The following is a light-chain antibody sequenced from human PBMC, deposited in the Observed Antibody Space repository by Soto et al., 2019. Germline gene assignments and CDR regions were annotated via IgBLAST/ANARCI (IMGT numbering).Light chain of an antibody. J-gene: IGKJ5*01. CDR2: DAS. CDR3: QQYETLPIT. CDR1: QDIGNY. V-gene: IGKV1-33*01. Sequence: DIQMTQSPSSLSASVGDRARITCQASQDIGNYLNWYQQIPGKAPKLLIFDASNLESGVPSRFSGSGSGTDFTFTISSLQPEDIATYYCQQYETLPITFGQGTRLEIK.